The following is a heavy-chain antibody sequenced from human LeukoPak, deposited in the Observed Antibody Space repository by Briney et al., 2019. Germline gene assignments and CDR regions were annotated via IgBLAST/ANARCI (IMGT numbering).Heavy chain of an antibody. CDR2: IYRDGPT. CDR3: ARPSSGQWRNGYYFDY. J-gene: IGHJ4*02. V-gene: IGHV3-66*02. Sequence: PGGSLILSCAASGFIVSSNYMIWVRQAPGKGLEWVSVIYRDGPTYYADSVKGRFTISRDNSKNTLYLQVDSLRPDDTSVYYCARPSSGQWRNGYYFDYWGQGTLVTVSS. CDR1: GFIVSSNY. D-gene: IGHD6-19*01.